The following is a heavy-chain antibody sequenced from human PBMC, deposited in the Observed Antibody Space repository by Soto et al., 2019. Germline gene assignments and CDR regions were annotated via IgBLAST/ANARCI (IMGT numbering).Heavy chain of an antibody. CDR1: RGPINSGASS. V-gene: IGHV4-30-4*01. J-gene: IGHJ6*02. CDR2: IYYSGST. Sequence: TLALSCTVSRGPINSGASSWSWVRQPPGKGLEWIGYIYYSGSTSYNASLKSRTSISEDPSNNQFSLKLHSLTAADTAVEGCGTMQFVGEPLPRDDWGSGTSVP. CDR3: GTMQFVGEPLPRDD. D-gene: IGHD3-16*01.